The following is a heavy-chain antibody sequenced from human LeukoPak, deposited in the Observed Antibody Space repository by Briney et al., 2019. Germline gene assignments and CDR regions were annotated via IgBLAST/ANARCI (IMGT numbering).Heavy chain of an antibody. J-gene: IGHJ4*02. CDR2: TYYRSKWYK. Sequence: SQTLSLTCAISGDSVSSNSAAWNWIRQSPSRGLEWLGRTYYRSKWYKDYALSVKSRITINPATSKNQFSLQLNSVTPEDTAVYYCAAAYCGGDCYLDYWGRGTLVTVSS. V-gene: IGHV6-1*01. CDR1: GDSVSSNSAA. CDR3: AAAYCGGDCYLDY. D-gene: IGHD2-21*02.